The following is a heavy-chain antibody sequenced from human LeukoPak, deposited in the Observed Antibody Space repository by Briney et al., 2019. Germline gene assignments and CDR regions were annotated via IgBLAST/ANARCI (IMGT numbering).Heavy chain of an antibody. V-gene: IGHV3-15*01. Sequence: PGGSLRLSCEGSGFTFSNYWMGRVRQAPGKGLEWVGRIKSKTDGGTTDYAAPVKGRFTISRDDSKNTLYLQMNSLKTEDTAVYYCTTQWFGESFGYWGQGTLVTVSS. CDR1: GFTFSNYW. CDR3: TTQWFGESFGY. D-gene: IGHD3-10*01. CDR2: IKSKTDGGTT. J-gene: IGHJ4*02.